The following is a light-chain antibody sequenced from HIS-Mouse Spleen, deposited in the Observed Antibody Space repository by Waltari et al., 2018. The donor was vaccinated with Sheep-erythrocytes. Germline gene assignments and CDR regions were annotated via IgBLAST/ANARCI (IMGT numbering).Light chain of an antibody. CDR3: QQYYSTPLT. CDR1: QSVLYSSNNKNY. J-gene: IGKJ4*01. V-gene: IGKV4-1*01. Sequence: DIVMTQSPDSLAVSLGERATINCKSSQSVLYSSNNKNYLAWYQQKPGQPPKLLIYWASTRDSGVPDRFSGSGSGTDFALTIRSLQAEDVAVYYCQQYYSTPLTFGGGTKVEIK. CDR2: WAS.